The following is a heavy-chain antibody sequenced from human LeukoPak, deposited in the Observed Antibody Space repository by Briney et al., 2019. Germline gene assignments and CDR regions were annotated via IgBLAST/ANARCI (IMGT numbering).Heavy chain of an antibody. CDR2: INSNGDIT. CDR1: GFSFSSYA. CDR3: VKSPHASRSYFDY. V-gene: IGHV3-64D*09. Sequence: PGGSLRLSCSASGFSFSSYAMHWVRQAPGKGLEYVSAINSNGDITDYADSVKGRFTISRDNSKNTLYLQMSSLRSDDTAIYYCVKSPHASRSYFDYWGQGTLVTVST. J-gene: IGHJ4*02. D-gene: IGHD6-13*01.